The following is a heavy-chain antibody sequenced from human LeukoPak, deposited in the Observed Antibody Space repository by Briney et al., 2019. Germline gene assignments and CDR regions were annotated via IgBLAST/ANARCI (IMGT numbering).Heavy chain of an antibody. CDR2: IIPIFGTA. Sequence: ASVKVSCKASGGTFSSYAISWVRQAPGQGLEWMGGIIPIFGTANYAQKFQGRVTITTDESTSTAYMELSSLRSEDTAVYYCASWHHGDYGKYWFDPWGQGTLVTVSS. J-gene: IGHJ5*02. CDR3: ASWHHGDYGKYWFDP. CDR1: GGTFSSYA. D-gene: IGHD4-17*01. V-gene: IGHV1-69*05.